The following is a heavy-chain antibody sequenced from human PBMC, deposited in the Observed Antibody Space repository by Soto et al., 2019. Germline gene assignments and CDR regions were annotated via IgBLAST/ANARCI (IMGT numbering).Heavy chain of an antibody. V-gene: IGHV4-59*12. J-gene: IGHJ4*02. CDR2: IYDNGIT. CDR1: GRSITSYY. D-gene: IGHD3-22*01. CDR3: ARTYDRNGYANELDS. Sequence: QVVLQESGPGLVKPSETLSLTCSVSGRSITSYYWSWVRQPPGKGLEWIGYIYDNGITSQNPSLKSRVTMLADTSQNQFSLKLTSVTGADTAVYYCARTYDRNGYANELDSWGQGILVTVTS.